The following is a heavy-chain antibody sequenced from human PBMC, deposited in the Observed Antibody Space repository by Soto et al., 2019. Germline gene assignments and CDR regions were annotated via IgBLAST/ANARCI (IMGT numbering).Heavy chain of an antibody. CDR1: GYTLSELS. J-gene: IGHJ4*02. D-gene: IGHD3-22*01. CDR3: ATLTYYYDTSGDY. CDR2: FDPEDGET. V-gene: IGHV1-24*01. Sequence: ASVKVSCKVSGYTLSELSMHWVRQAPGKGLEWMGGFDPEDGETIYAQKFQGRVTMTEDTSTDTAYMELSSLRSEDTAVYYCATLTYYYDTSGDYWGQGTLVTAPQ.